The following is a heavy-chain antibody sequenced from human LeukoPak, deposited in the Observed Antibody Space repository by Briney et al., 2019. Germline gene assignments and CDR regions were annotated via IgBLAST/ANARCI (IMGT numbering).Heavy chain of an antibody. V-gene: IGHV1-69*13. CDR2: IIPIFGTA. D-gene: IGHD6-19*01. J-gene: IGHJ4*02. Sequence: ASVKVSCKASGGTFSSYAISWVRQAPGQGLEWMGGIIPIFGTANYAQKFQGRVTITADESTSTAYMELSGLRSEDTAVYYCAREGRSGWTDGDLKFDYWGQGTLVTVSS. CDR1: GGTFSSYA. CDR3: AREGRSGWTDGDLKFDY.